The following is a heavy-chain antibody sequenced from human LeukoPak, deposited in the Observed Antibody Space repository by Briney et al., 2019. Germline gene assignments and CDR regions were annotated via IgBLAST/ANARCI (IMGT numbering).Heavy chain of an antibody. D-gene: IGHD6-19*01. J-gene: IGHJ4*02. CDR1: GFIFSTYW. Sequence: GGSLRLSCAASGFIFSTYWMTWVRQAPGKGLEWVANIKQDGSEIYYVDSVKGRFTISRDNAKSSLYLQMNSLRDEDTAVYYCARDCAVAVWTFDYWGQGTLVTVSS. V-gene: IGHV3-7*01. CDR3: ARDCAVAVWTFDY. CDR2: IKQDGSEI.